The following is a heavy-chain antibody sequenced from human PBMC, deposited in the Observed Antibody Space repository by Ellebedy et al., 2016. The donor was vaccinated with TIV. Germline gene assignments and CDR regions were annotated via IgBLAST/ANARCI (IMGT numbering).Heavy chain of an antibody. CDR3: ARNNENYLLDD. CDR2: IWYDGSNA. J-gene: IGHJ4*02. V-gene: IGHV3-33*01. Sequence: GESLKISCAASGFTFSRYGMHWVRQVPGKGLEWVAIIWYDGSNAYYADSVKGRFTISRESSKNTVYLQMNSLRAEDTALYYCARNNENYLLDDWGQGTLVTVSS. CDR1: GFTFSRYG. D-gene: IGHD1-7*01.